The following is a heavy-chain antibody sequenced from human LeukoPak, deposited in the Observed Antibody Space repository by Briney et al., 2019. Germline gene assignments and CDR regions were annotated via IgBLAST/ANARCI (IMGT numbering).Heavy chain of an antibody. V-gene: IGHV3-21*01. D-gene: IGHD3-16*01. Sequence: GGSLRLSCAASGFTFSSYSMNWVRQAPGKGLEWVSSISSSSSYIYYADSVKGRFTISRDNAKNSLYLQMNSLRAEDTAVYYCARDGGFFPYYYYYYMDVWGKGTTVTVSS. CDR3: ARDGGFFPYYYYYYMDV. CDR1: GFTFSSYS. CDR2: ISSSSSYI. J-gene: IGHJ6*03.